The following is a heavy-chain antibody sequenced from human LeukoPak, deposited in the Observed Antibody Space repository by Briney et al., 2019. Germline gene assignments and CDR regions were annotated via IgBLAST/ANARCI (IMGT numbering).Heavy chain of an antibody. CDR2: ISSSSSYI. V-gene: IGHV3-21*01. CDR1: GLTFGSDN. CDR3: ARDLGIAAAGTSSD. Sequence: PGGSLRLSFGATGLTFGSDNMNWVREAPGKRLEWVSSISSSSSYIYYADSVKGRFTISRDNAKNSLYLQMNSLRAEDTAVYYCARDLGIAAAGTSSDWGQGTLVTVSS. J-gene: IGHJ4*02. D-gene: IGHD6-13*01.